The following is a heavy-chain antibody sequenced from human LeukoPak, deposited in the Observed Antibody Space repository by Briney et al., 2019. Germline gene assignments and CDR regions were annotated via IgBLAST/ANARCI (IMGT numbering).Heavy chain of an antibody. Sequence: SETLSLTCTVSGGSISSHYWSWIRQPPGKGLEWIGDIYYSGSTNYNPSLKSRVTISVDTSKNQFSLKLSSVTAADTAVYYCARRSSSWYGHYYYYMDVWGKGTTVTVSS. CDR3: ARRSSSWYGHYYYYMDV. V-gene: IGHV4-59*11. CDR2: IYYSGST. D-gene: IGHD6-13*01. CDR1: GGSISSHY. J-gene: IGHJ6*03.